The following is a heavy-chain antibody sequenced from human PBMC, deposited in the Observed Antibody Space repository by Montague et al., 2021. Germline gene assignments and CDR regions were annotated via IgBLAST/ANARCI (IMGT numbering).Heavy chain of an antibody. CDR2: ITSTSRTI. J-gene: IGHJ6*02. V-gene: IGHV3-48*02. D-gene: IGHD3-10*01. CDR1: GFTFSSYA. Sequence: FLRLSCAASGFTFSSYAMNWVRQAPGKGLEWVSYITSTSRTIYYADSVKGRFTISRDNAKNSLYLQMNSLRDDDTAVYYCAREDYFDSVNYYYYGMDVWGQGTTVTVSS. CDR3: AREDYFDSVNYYYYGMDV.